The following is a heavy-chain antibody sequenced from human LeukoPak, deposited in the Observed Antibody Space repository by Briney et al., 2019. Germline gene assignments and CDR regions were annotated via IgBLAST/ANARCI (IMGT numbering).Heavy chain of an antibody. V-gene: IGHV1-18*01. CDR2: ITTYNGEK. Sequence: GASVKVSCKAAGYTLSEYGISWGRQAPGQGLEWVGWITTYNGEKIYSQKFQVRVTMTTDTSSGTYYMELRNLSSDDTAIYYCARDCSNGVCYPRDYWGQGTLVIVSS. J-gene: IGHJ4*02. CDR1: GYTLSEYG. CDR3: ARDCSNGVCYPRDY. D-gene: IGHD2-8*01.